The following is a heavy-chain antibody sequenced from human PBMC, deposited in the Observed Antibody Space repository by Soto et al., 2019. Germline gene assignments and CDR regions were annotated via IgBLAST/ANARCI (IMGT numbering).Heavy chain of an antibody. J-gene: IGHJ4*02. D-gene: IGHD6-13*01. CDR2: ISRSGSPI. Sequence: GGSLRLSCAASGFTFSSYEMNWVRQAPGKGLEWVSYISRSGSPIYYADSVKGRFTISRDNAKNSLYLQMNSLRAEDTAVYYCARGPGYSTSWYEGDYWGQGTLVTVS. CDR1: GFTFSSYE. CDR3: ARGPGYSTSWYEGDY. V-gene: IGHV3-48*03.